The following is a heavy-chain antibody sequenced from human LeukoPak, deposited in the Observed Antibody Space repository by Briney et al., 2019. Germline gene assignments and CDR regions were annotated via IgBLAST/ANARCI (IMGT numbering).Heavy chain of an antibody. Sequence: GGSLRLSCAASGFTFSSYAMSWVRQAPGKGLEWVSAISGSGGSTYYADSVKGRFTISRDNSKNTLYLQMNSLRAEDTAVYYCAKGKSYDFWSGYFSWGQGTLVTVSS. D-gene: IGHD3-3*01. V-gene: IGHV3-23*01. CDR3: AKGKSYDFWSGYFS. CDR1: GFTFSSYA. J-gene: IGHJ4*02. CDR2: ISGSGGST.